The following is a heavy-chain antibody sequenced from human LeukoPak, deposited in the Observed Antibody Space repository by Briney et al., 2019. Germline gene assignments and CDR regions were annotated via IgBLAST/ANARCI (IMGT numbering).Heavy chain of an antibody. D-gene: IGHD1-1*01. CDR2: IYSGGST. J-gene: IGHJ4*01. CDR3: ARDWKADF. V-gene: IGHV3-66*01. CDR1: GFTVSSNY. Sequence: GGSLRLSCAASGFTVSSNYMSWVRQAPGKGLEWVSVIYSGGSTYYADSVKGRFTISRDNSKNALYLQMNSLRAEDTAVCYCARDWKADFWGHGTLVTVSS.